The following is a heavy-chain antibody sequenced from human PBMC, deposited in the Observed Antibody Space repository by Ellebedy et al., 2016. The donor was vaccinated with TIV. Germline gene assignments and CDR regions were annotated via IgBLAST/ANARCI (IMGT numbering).Heavy chain of an antibody. D-gene: IGHD2-15*01. CDR1: GLESSKSV. J-gene: IGHJ4*02. V-gene: IGHV3-23*01. Sequence: GGSLRLSXAAAGLESSKSVINWVRQAPGKGLEWISGLSLRTGRSFYADSVKGRFTISRDNAKNTLYLDMNSLGDEDTAIYYCTRDQEDHYTPPFDHWGQGTLVTVSS. CDR3: TRDQEDHYTPPFDH. CDR2: LSLRTGRS.